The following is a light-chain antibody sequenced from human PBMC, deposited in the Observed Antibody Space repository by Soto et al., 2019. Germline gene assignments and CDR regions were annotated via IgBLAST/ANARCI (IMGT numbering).Light chain of an antibody. CDR2: DVS. Sequence: QSALTQPASVSGSPGQSITIYCTGTSSDVGGYNYVCWYQQHPGKAPKLVISDVSNRPSGVSDRFSGSKSGNTASLSISGLQAEDEADYYCSSYTSSSSYVFGTGTKVTVL. CDR1: SSDVGGYNY. CDR3: SSYTSSSSYV. J-gene: IGLJ1*01. V-gene: IGLV2-14*01.